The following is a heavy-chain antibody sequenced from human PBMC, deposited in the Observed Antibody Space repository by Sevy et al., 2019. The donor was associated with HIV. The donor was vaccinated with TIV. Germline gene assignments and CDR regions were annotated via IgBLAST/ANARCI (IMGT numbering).Heavy chain of an antibody. CDR1: GFTFSSYW. V-gene: IGHV3-74*01. CDR3: ARDSYYYYGMDV. J-gene: IGHJ6*02. Sequence: GGSLRLSCAASGFTFSSYWMHWVRQAPGKGLVWVSRINSDGSSTSYADSVKDRLTISRDNAKNTLYLQMNSLRAEDTAVYYCARDSYYYYGMDVWGQGTTVTVSS. CDR2: INSDGSST.